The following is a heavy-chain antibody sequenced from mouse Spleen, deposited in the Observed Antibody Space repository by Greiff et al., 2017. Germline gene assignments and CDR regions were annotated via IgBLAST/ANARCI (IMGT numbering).Heavy chain of an antibody. CDR3: ARDSNYFSWFAY. D-gene: IGHD2-5*01. J-gene: IGHJ3*01. Sequence: VQGVESDAELVKPGASVKISCKVSGYTFTDHTIHWMKQRPEQGLEWIGYIYPRDGSTKYNEKFKGKATLTADKSSSTAYMQLNSLTSEDSAVYFCARDSNYFSWFAYWGQGTLVTVSA. V-gene: IGHV1-78*01. CDR2: IYPRDGST. CDR1: GYTFTDHT.